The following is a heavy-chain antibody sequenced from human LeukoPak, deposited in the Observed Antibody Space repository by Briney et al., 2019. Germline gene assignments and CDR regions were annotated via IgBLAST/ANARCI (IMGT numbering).Heavy chain of an antibody. D-gene: IGHD5-24*01. CDR3: ARGPRLLDGYILPFDY. V-gene: IGHV3-48*03. CDR2: ISSSGSTI. J-gene: IGHJ4*02. CDR1: GFTFSSYE. Sequence: GGSLRLSCAASGFTFSSYEMNWVRQAPGKGLEWVSYISSSGSTIYYADSVKGRFTIPRDNAKNSLYLQMNSLRAEDTAVYYCARGPRLLDGYILPFDYWGQGTLVTVSS.